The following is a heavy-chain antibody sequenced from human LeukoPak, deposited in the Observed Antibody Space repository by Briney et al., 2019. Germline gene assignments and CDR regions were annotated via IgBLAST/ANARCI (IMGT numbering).Heavy chain of an antibody. D-gene: IGHD2-2*01. CDR3: ATRGKVSSTSPPENYYYYDMDV. V-gene: IGHV1-8*01. J-gene: IGHJ6*03. CDR1: GYTFTSYD. CDR2: MNPNSGNT. Sequence: ASVKVSCKASGYTFTSYDINWVRQATGQGLEWMGWMNPNSGNTGYAQKFQGRVTMTRNTSISTAYMELSSLRSEDTAVYYCATRGKVSSTSPPENYYYYDMDVWGKGTTVIVSS.